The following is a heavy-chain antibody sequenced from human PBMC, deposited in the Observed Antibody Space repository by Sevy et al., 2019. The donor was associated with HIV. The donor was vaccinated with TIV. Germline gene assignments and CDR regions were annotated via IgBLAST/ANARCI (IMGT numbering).Heavy chain of an antibody. D-gene: IGHD2-2*01. V-gene: IGHV4-59*01. CDR2: IYYSGGT. CDR3: ARDMLGYCSSTSCYAEGYFDY. Sequence: SETLSLTCTVSGGSISSYYWSWIRQPPGKGLEWIGYIYYSGGTNYSPSLKSRVTISVDTSKNQFSLKLSSVTAADTAVYYCARDMLGYCSSTSCYAEGYFDYWGQGTLVTVSS. CDR1: GGSISSYY. J-gene: IGHJ4*02.